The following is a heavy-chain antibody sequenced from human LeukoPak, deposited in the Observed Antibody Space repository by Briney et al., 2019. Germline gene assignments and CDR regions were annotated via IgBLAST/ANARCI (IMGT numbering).Heavy chain of an antibody. CDR3: ARVGSSNYHYKIDY. Sequence: SETLSLTCGVYGGSFSGYSWSWIRQPPGKGLEWIGEINHSGNTNYNPSLKSRVTISVDTSKNQFSLKLSSVTAADTAVYYCARVGSSNYHYKIDYWGQGTLVTVSS. CDR2: INHSGNT. CDR1: GGSFSGYS. D-gene: IGHD3-22*01. V-gene: IGHV4-34*01. J-gene: IGHJ4*02.